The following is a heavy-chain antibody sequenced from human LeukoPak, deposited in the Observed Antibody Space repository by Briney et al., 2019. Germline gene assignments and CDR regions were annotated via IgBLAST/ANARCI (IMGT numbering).Heavy chain of an antibody. CDR3: ASVGIKAAVPSDY. V-gene: IGHV4-38-2*02. Sequence: PSETLSLTCTVSGYSISSGYYWTWIRQPPGKGLEWVGYIYFSGSTYYNPSLKGRATISLDTSKSRFSLKMTSVTAADTAVYFCASVGIKAAVPSDYWGQGTLVTVSS. D-gene: IGHD6-13*01. CDR2: IYFSGST. CDR1: GYSISSGYY. J-gene: IGHJ4*02.